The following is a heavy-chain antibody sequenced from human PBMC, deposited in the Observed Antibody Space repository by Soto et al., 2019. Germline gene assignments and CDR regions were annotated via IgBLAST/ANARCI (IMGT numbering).Heavy chain of an antibody. Sequence: QVHLVQSGAEVKKPGSSVKVSCKASGVTFFNSGFSWVRQAPGQGLEWVGGILPSLHTTKYAQSFRGRVTNTADESTSTAYMELTSVRADDTAVYYCASGPGYCSGGSCCPSEYFRHWGQGTLLIVSS. D-gene: IGHD2-15*01. J-gene: IGHJ1*01. V-gene: IGHV1-69*11. CDR1: GVTFFNSG. CDR3: ASGPGYCSGGSCCPSEYFRH. CDR2: ILPSLHTT.